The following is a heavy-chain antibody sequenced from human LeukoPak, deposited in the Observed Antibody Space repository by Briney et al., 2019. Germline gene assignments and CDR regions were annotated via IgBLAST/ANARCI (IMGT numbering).Heavy chain of an antibody. CDR2: IYYSGST. Sequence: PSETLSLTCTVSGGSISSYYWSWIRQPPGKGLEWFGYIYYSGSTNYNPSLKSRVTISVDTSKDQFSLKLSSVTAADTAVYYCARSWAAGTGWFDPWGQGTLVTVSS. CDR3: ARSWAAGTGWFDP. D-gene: IGHD6-13*01. V-gene: IGHV4-59*01. J-gene: IGHJ5*02. CDR1: GGSISSYY.